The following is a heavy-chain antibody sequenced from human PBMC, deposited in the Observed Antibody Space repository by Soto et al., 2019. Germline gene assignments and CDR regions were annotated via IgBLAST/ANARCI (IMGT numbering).Heavy chain of an antibody. V-gene: IGHV4-34*01. J-gene: IGHJ5*02. CDR3: VRIRYQLPSSVLWLDP. D-gene: IGHD3-16*01. CDR2: INHVGGT. Sequence: ETLSLTCAVYGGFLSESYWTWIRQPPGKGLEWIGEINHVGGTNYNPSLKSRVTMSVGTSQNQFSLRLISVTAADTAMYFCVRIRYQLPSSVLWLDPWGQGTPVTVSS. CDR1: GGFLSESY.